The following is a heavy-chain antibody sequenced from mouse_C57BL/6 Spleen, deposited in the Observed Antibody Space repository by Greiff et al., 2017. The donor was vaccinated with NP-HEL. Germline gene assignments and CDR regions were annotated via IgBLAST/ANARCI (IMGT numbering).Heavy chain of an antibody. CDR3: ARHTAVRGYFDY. D-gene: IGHD1-2*01. Sequence: EVQLVESGGDLVKPGGSLKLSCAASGFTFSSYGMSWVRQTPDKRLEWVATISSGGSYTYYPDSVKGRFTISRDNAKNTLYLQMSSLKSEDTAMYYCARHTAVRGYFDYWGQGTTLTVSS. J-gene: IGHJ2*01. CDR1: GFTFSSYG. V-gene: IGHV5-6*01. CDR2: ISSGGSYT.